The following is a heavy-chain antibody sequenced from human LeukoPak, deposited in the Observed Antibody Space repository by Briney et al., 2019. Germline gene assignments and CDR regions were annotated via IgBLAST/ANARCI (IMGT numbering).Heavy chain of an antibody. J-gene: IGHJ4*02. CDR1: GFTFSSYS. Sequence: PGGSLRPSCAASGFTFSSYSMNWVRQAPGKGLEWVSSISSSSSYIYYADSVMGRFTISRDNAKNSLYLQMNSLRAEGTAVYYCARAYAGYSSGCSLYWGQGTLVTVSS. CDR3: ARAYAGYSSGCSLY. CDR2: ISSSSSYI. V-gene: IGHV3-21*01. D-gene: IGHD6-19*01.